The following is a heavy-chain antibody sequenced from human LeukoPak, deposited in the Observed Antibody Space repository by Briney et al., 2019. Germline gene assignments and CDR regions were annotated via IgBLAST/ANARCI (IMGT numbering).Heavy chain of an antibody. CDR2: IRQDGGEK. D-gene: IGHD3-22*01. J-gene: IGHJ4*02. CDR3: ARLADYDRSGYFDY. Sequence: ETLSLTCTVSGGSISSYYWSWIRQPPGKGLEWVADIRQDGGEKYYVASVRGRFTISRDNAKNSLYLQMNSLRGEDTAVYYCARLADYDRSGYFDYWSQGTLVTVSS. CDR1: GGSISSYY. V-gene: IGHV3-7*01.